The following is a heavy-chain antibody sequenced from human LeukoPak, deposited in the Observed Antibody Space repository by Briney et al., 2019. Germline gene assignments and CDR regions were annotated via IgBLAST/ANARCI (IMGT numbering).Heavy chain of an antibody. J-gene: IGHJ4*02. V-gene: IGHV3-64*01. CDR1: GFTFSSYA. CDR3: TTDTPFDY. D-gene: IGHD2-15*01. Sequence: GGSLRLSCAASGFTFSSYAMHWVRQAPGKGLEYVSAISSNGGSTYYANSVKGRFTISRDDSKNTLYLQMNSLKTEDTAVYYCTTDTPFDYWGQGTLVTVSS. CDR2: ISSNGGST.